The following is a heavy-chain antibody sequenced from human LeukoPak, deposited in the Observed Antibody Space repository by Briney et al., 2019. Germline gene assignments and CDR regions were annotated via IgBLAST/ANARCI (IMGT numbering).Heavy chain of an antibody. Sequence: GASVKVSCKASGGTFSSYAISWVRQAPGQGLEWMGRIIPILDIANYAQKFQGRVTITADKSTSTAYMELSSLRSEDTAVYYCARDHIFDDFWSGYYHYYGMDVWGQGTTVTVSS. CDR2: IIPILDIA. V-gene: IGHV1-69*04. CDR1: GGTFSSYA. J-gene: IGHJ6*02. CDR3: ARDHIFDDFWSGYYHYYGMDV. D-gene: IGHD3-3*01.